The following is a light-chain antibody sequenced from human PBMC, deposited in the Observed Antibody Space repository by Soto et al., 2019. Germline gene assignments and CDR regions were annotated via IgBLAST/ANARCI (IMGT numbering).Light chain of an antibody. CDR2: GAS. V-gene: IGKV3-20*01. Sequence: EIVLTQSPGTLSLSPGERATLSCRASQSVSSSYLAWYQQKPGQAPRLLIYGASSRATGIPDRFSGSGSGTDFTLTISRLEPEDFAVYYRQQYGSSPSTFGQGTQVDIK. CDR3: QQYGSSPST. CDR1: QSVSSSY. J-gene: IGKJ1*01.